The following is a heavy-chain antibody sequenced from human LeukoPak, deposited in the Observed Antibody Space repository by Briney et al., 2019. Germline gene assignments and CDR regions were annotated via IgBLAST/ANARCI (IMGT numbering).Heavy chain of an antibody. CDR1: GGSISSGGYS. Sequence: PSETPSLTCAVSGGSISSGGYSWSWIRQPPGKGLEWIGYIYYSGSTYYNPSLKSRVTISVDTSKNQFSLKLSSVTAADTAVYYCARSTIFGENYYGSNWFDPWGQGTLVTVSS. CDR2: IYYSGST. J-gene: IGHJ5*02. D-gene: IGHD3-3*01. V-gene: IGHV4-30-4*07. CDR3: ARSTIFGENYYGSNWFDP.